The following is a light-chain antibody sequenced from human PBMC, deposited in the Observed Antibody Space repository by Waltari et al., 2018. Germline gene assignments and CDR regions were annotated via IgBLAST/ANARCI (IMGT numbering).Light chain of an antibody. Sequence: DVVMTQSPLSLPVTLGQPASISCRSSQSLVYSDGNTFLNWFQHRPGQSPRRLIYKVSNRDSGVPDRFSGSGSDTDFTLTISRVEAEDVAVYYCMQGTHWPPVYTFGQGTKLEIK. J-gene: IGKJ2*01. CDR1: QSLVYSDGNTF. V-gene: IGKV2-30*01. CDR2: KVS. CDR3: MQGTHWPPVYT.